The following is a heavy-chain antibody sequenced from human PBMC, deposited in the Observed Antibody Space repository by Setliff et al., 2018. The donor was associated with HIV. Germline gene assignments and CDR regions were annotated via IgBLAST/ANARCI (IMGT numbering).Heavy chain of an antibody. CDR2: INSDGSST. CDR3: ATRGNLVGIDFDY. CDR1: GFSFDDYG. D-gene: IGHD2-21*01. J-gene: IGHJ4*02. Sequence: PGGSLRLSCAASGFSFDDYGMSWVRQAPGKGLEWVAGINSDGSSTTYADSVKGRFTISRDSAKNTLYLQMNSLRVEDTAVYYCATRGNLVGIDFDYWGQGTLVTVPQ. V-gene: IGHV3-20*04.